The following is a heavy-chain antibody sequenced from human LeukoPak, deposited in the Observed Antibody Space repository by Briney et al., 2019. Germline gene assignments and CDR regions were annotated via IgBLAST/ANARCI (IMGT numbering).Heavy chain of an antibody. CDR3: AKAPSAYCGGDCFSAYMDV. J-gene: IGHJ6*03. CDR2: IYYSGST. V-gene: IGHV4-59*01. CDR1: GGSISRYY. D-gene: IGHD2-21*02. Sequence: PSETLSLTCTVSGGSISRYYWSWIRQPPGKGLEWIGYIYYSGSTNYNPSLKSRVTISVDTSKNQFSLKLSSVTAADTAVYYCAKAPSAYCGGDCFSAYMDVWGKGTTVTVSS.